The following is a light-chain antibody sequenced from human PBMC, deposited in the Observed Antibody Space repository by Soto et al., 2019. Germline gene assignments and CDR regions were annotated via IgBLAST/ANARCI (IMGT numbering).Light chain of an antibody. V-gene: IGKV1-33*01. CDR3: QQFDSVPCT. CDR1: QDIKNY. CDR2: DAS. Sequence: IQMTQAPSSLSAAVGDRVTITCQASQDIKNYLIWYQQKPGKAPKLLIYDASSLGTGVPSRFSGSGSGTYFTLTISRLQPEDIATYYCQQFDSVPCTFGQGTRLDIK. J-gene: IGKJ2*02.